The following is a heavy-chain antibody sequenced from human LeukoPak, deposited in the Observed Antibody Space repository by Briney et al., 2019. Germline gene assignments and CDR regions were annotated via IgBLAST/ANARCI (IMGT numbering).Heavy chain of an antibody. CDR2: IYTSGST. V-gene: IGHV4-4*09. J-gene: IGHJ6*03. CDR3: ARLQWELHYYYYYMDV. Sequence: SEILSLTCTVSGGSISSYYWSWIRQPPGKGLEWIGYIYTSGSTNYNPSLKSRVTISVDTSKNQFSLKLSSVTAADTAVYYCARLQWELHYYYYYMDVCGKGTTVTVSS. D-gene: IGHD1-26*01. CDR1: GGSISSYY.